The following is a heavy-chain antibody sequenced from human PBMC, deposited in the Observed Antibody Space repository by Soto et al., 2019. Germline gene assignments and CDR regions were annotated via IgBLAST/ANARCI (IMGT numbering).Heavy chain of an antibody. V-gene: IGHV3-66*04. D-gene: IGHD4-17*01. CDR1: GFTVSSNY. CDR2: IYSGGST. Sequence: GGSLRLSCAASGFTVSSNYMSWVRQAPGKGLEWVSVIYSGGSTYYADSVKGRFTISRDNSKNTLYLQMNSLKASDTAMYYCARQGWRDDYEGAFDIWGQGTMVTVSS. J-gene: IGHJ3*02. CDR3: ARQGWRDDYEGAFDI.